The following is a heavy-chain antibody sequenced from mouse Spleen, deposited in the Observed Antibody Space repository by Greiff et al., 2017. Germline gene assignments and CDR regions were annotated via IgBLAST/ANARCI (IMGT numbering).Heavy chain of an antibody. J-gene: IGHJ2*01. D-gene: IGHD1-1*01. CDR2: ISNLAYSI. CDR3: ARQFSHYYGSSNYFDY. CDR1: GFTFSDYG. V-gene: IGHV5-15*01. Sequence: EVQGVESGGGLVQPGGSLKLSCAASGFTFSDYGMAWVRQAPRKGPEWVAFISNLAYSIYYADTVTGRFTISRVNAKNTLYLEMSSLRSEDTAMYYCARQFSHYYGSSNYFDYWGQGTTLTVSS.